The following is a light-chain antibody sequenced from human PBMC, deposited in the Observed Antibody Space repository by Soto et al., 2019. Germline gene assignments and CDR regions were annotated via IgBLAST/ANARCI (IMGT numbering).Light chain of an antibody. CDR3: QQRSNWPPIT. J-gene: IGKJ5*01. CDR2: DAS. V-gene: IGKV3-11*01. Sequence: EIVMTQSPATLSVSPGESATLSCRASQSISSELAWYQQKPGQAPRLLIYDASNRATGIPARFSGSGSGTDFTLTISSLEPEDFAVYYCQQRSNWPPITFGQGTRLEIK. CDR1: QSISSE.